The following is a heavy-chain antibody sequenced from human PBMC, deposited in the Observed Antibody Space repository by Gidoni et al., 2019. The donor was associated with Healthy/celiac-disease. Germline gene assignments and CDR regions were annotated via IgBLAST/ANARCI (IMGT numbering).Heavy chain of an antibody. V-gene: IGHV1-46*02. CDR3: ARDGTYYYGSGSYYTTNYYYYYGMDV. CDR2: INPSGGST. J-gene: IGHJ6*02. Sequence: QVQLVQSGAEVKKPGASVKVSCKASGYTFNSYYMPWVRQAPGQGLEWMGIINPSGGSTSYAQKFQGRVTMTRDTSTSTVYMELSSLRSEDTAVYYCARDGTYYYGSGSYYTTNYYYYYGMDVWGQGTTVTVSS. D-gene: IGHD3-10*01. CDR1: GYTFNSYY.